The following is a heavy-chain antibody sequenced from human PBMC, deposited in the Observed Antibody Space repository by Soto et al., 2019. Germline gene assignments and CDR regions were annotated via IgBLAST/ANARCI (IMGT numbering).Heavy chain of an antibody. Sequence: ASVKVSCKASGYTFTSYAMHWVRQAPGQGLEWMGWISAYNGNTNYAQKLQGRVTMTTDTSTSTAYMELRSLRSDDTAVYYCARDPDYGDYAPPLDYWGQGTLVTVSS. CDR1: GYTFTSYA. V-gene: IGHV1-18*01. D-gene: IGHD4-17*01. CDR2: ISAYNGNT. CDR3: ARDPDYGDYAPPLDY. J-gene: IGHJ4*02.